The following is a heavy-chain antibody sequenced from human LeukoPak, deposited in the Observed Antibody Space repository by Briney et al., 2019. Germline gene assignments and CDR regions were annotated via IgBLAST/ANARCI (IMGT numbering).Heavy chain of an antibody. CDR3: APGLDGGKSGTDVDY. J-gene: IGHJ4*02. Sequence: GGSLRLSCAASGFTFSDHYMDGVRQAPGKGLEWVARVRKKANSYTTEYAASVRGRFIISRDDSKNSLYLQMNSLKTEDTAVYYCAPGLDGGKSGTDVDYWGQGTLVTVSS. D-gene: IGHD4-23*01. V-gene: IGHV3-72*01. CDR1: GFTFSDHY. CDR2: VRKKANSYTT.